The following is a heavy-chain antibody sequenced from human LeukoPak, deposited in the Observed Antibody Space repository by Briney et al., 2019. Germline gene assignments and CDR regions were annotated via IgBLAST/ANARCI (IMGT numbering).Heavy chain of an antibody. J-gene: IGHJ4*02. CDR3: ARGDSSSWYVGYFEY. CDR2: INAGNGNT. Sequence: GASVKVSCKASGYTFTTYAMHWVRQAPGQRLEWMGWINAGNGNTRYSQKFQGRVSITRDTSASTLYMELSSLRSEDTAMYYCARGDSSSWYVGYFEYWGQGTLVTVSS. CDR1: GYTFTTYA. D-gene: IGHD6-13*01. V-gene: IGHV1-3*01.